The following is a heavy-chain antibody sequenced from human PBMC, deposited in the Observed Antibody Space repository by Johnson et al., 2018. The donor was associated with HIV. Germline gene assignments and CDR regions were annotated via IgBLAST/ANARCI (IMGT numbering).Heavy chain of an antibody. J-gene: IGHJ3*02. CDR2: ISGRGGGP. CDR3: AKAVTGEGAFDI. V-gene: IGHV3-23*04. Sequence: VQLVESGGGLVQPGGSLRPSCAASGFPFSSYAMSWVRPAPGRGLEWGPAISGRGGGPNYADSGKGRFTISRDNSKNTLYLQINSLRAEDTAVYYCAKAVTGEGAFDIWGQGTMVTVSS. D-gene: IGHD7-27*01. CDR1: GFPFSSYA.